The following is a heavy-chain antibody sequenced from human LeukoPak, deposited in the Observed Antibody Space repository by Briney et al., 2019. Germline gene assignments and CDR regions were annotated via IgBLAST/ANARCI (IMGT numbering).Heavy chain of an antibody. Sequence: SETLSLTCTVSGGSISSYYWSWIRQPPGKGLEWIGRIYTSGSTNYNPSLKSRVTISVDKSKNQFSLKLSSVTAADTAVYYCARETSSGYPYYFDYWGQGTLVTVSS. J-gene: IGHJ4*02. D-gene: IGHD3-22*01. V-gene: IGHV4-4*07. CDR2: IYTSGST. CDR1: GGSISSYY. CDR3: ARETSSGYPYYFDY.